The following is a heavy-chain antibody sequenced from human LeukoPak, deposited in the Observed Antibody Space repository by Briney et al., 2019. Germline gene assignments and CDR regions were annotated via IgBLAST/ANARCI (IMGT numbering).Heavy chain of an antibody. CDR3: AKVYHNSGSFYGMDV. D-gene: IGHD3-10*01. Sequence: GGSLRLSCAASGFTFSSYWMSWVRQAPGKGLEWVANIKQDGSEKYYVDSVKGRFTISRDNAKNSLYLQMNSLRAEDTAVYYCAKVYHNSGSFYGMDVWGQGTTVTVSS. CDR1: GFTFSSYW. V-gene: IGHV3-7*01. CDR2: IKQDGSEK. J-gene: IGHJ6*02.